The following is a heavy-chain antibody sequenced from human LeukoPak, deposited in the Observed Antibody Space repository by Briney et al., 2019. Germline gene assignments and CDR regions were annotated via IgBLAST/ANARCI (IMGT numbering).Heavy chain of an antibody. J-gene: IGHJ4*02. CDR2: IYYSGST. V-gene: IGHV4-59*01. CDR3: ARDPNDYGYPYYFDY. D-gene: IGHD4-17*01. CDR1: GGSISSYY. Sequence: SETLSLTCTVSGGSISSYYWSWIRQPPGKGLEWIGYIYYSGSTNYNPSLKSRVTISVDTSKNQFSLKLSSVTAADTAVYYCARDPNDYGYPYYFDYWGQGTLVTVSS.